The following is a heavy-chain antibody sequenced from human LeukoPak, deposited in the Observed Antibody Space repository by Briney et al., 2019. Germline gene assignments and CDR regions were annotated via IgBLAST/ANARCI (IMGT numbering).Heavy chain of an antibody. V-gene: IGHV6-1*01. J-gene: IGHJ4*02. CDR2: TYYRSKWYN. CDR3: XXXYGSGSYDLQY. CDR1: GDSVSSNSAA. Sequence: SQTLSLTCAISGDSVSSNSAAWNWIRQSPSRGLEWLGRTYYRSKWYNDYAVSVKSRITINPDTSKNQFSLQLNSVTPEDTAVYXXXXXYGSGSYDLQYWGQGTLVTVSS. D-gene: IGHD3-10*01.